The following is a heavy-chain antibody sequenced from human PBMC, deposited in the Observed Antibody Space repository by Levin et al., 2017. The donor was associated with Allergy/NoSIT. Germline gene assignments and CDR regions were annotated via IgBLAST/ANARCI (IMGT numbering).Heavy chain of an antibody. Sequence: PGGSLRLSCAASGLTISNFWMNWVRQAPGKGLEWVANIKHDGSEKYYLDSVKGRFTISRDNAKNSLYLQMNSLKVEDTAVYYCTKVPGPYGFMDVWGRGTTVTVSS. J-gene: IGHJ6*03. V-gene: IGHV3-7*03. D-gene: IGHD4-17*01. CDR2: IKHDGSEK. CDR3: TKVPGPYGFMDV. CDR1: GLTISNFW.